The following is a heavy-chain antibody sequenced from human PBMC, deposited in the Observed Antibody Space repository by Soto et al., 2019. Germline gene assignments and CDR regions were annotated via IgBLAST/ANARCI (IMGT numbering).Heavy chain of an antibody. D-gene: IGHD2-15*01. CDR1: GFTFRSHS. J-gene: IGHJ4*02. CDR3: ARGTGNCYVKGTCYFDY. Sequence: QVQLVESGGGVVQPGRSLRLSCAASGFTFRSHSMHWVRQAPGKGLEWVAGISYDGSNEYYADSVKGRFTISRDNSKNTLDLQVNRLRSEDTAVYYCARGTGNCYVKGTCYFDYWGQGTLVLVSS. CDR2: ISYDGSNE. V-gene: IGHV3-30-3*01.